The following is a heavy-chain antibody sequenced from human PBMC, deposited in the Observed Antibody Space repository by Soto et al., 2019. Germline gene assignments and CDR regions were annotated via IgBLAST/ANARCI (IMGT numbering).Heavy chain of an antibody. D-gene: IGHD3-10*01. CDR1: GYTFTGYY. Sequence: ASVKVACKASGYTFTGYYMHWVRQALGQGLEWMGWINPNSGGTKYAQKFQGWVTITRDTSISTAYMELSRLRSDDTAVYYCALQYGSGSYYNTYFDYWGQGTLVTVSS. V-gene: IGHV1-2*04. CDR2: INPNSGGT. CDR3: ALQYGSGSYYNTYFDY. J-gene: IGHJ4*02.